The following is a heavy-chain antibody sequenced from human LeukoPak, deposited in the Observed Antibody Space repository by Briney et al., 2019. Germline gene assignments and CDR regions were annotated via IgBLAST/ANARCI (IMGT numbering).Heavy chain of an antibody. Sequence: SETLSLTCTVSGGSISSGDYYWSWIRQPPGKGLEWIGFIYYSGSTHYNPSLKSRVIVSVDTSKNQFSLRLTSVTAADTAVYYCASMDSAMALGYWGQGTLVTVSS. CDR2: IYYSGST. CDR1: GGSISSGDYY. D-gene: IGHD5-18*01. CDR3: ASMDSAMALGY. V-gene: IGHV4-30-4*01. J-gene: IGHJ4*02.